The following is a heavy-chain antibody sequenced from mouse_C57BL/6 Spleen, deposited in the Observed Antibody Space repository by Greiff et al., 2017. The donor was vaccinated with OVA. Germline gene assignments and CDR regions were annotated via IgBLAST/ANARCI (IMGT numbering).Heavy chain of an antibody. D-gene: IGHD2-2*01. CDR1: GYTFTSYG. Sequence: LQESGAELARPGASVKLSCKASGYTFTSYGISWVKQRTGQGLEWIGEIYPRSGNTYYNEKFKGKATLTADKSSSTAYMELRSLTSEDSAVYFCARREVTTGYYAMDYWGQGTSVTVSS. V-gene: IGHV1-81*01. CDR3: ARREVTTGYYAMDY. J-gene: IGHJ4*01. CDR2: IYPRSGNT.